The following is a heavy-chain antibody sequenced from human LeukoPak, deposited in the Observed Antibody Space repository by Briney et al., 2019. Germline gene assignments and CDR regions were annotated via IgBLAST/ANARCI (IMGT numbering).Heavy chain of an antibody. Sequence: SETLSLTCAVSGYSISSGYYWGWIRQPPGKGLEWIGSIYHSGSTYYNPSLKSRVTISVDTSKSQFSLKLSSVTAADTAVYYCARFQASGYALYGDYWGQGTLVTVSS. D-gene: IGHD5-12*01. CDR3: ARFQASGYALYGDY. V-gene: IGHV4-38-2*01. J-gene: IGHJ4*02. CDR2: IYHSGST. CDR1: GYSISSGYY.